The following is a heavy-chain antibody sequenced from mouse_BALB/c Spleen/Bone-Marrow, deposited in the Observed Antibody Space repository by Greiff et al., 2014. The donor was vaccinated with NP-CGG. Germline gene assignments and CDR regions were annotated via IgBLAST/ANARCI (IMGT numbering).Heavy chain of an antibody. CDR2: INPESNTI. CDR3: ARLGYYGWFAY. J-gene: IGHJ3*01. D-gene: IGHD2-3*01. V-gene: IGHV4-1*02. CDR1: GFDFSRYW. Sequence: VQLQQSGGGLVQPGGSLKLSCAASGFDFSRYWMSWARQAPGKGLQWIGEINPESNTINYSPSLKDKFIISRDNAKNTLYLQMSKVKSEDAALYCCARLGYYGWFAYWGQGTLVTVSA.